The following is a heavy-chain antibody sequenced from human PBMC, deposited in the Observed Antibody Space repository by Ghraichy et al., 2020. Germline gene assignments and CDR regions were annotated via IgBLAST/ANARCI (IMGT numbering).Heavy chain of an antibody. CDR3: AREDYGYFDS. D-gene: IGHD4-17*01. Sequence: GGSLRLSCAASGFTVSSNSMSWVRQAPGKGLDWVSVIYSGGSTYYADSVKGRFTISRDNSKNALYLQMNSLRADDTALYYCAREDYGYFDSWGQRTLVTVSS. V-gene: IGHV3-66*01. CDR1: GFTVSSNS. J-gene: IGHJ4*02. CDR2: IYSGGST.